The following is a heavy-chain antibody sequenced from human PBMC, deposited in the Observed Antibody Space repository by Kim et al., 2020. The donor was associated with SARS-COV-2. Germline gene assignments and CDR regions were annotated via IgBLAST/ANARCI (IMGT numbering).Heavy chain of an antibody. D-gene: IGHD5-12*01. CDR1: GGTFSSYA. CDR3: ARDRLGDIVATIGGYFDY. CDR2: IIPIFGTA. Sequence: SVKVSCKASGGTFSSYAISWVRQAPGQGLEWMGGIIPIFGTANYAQKFQGRVTITADESTSTAYMELSSLRSEETAVYYCARDRLGDIVATIGGYFDYWGQGTLVTVSS. V-gene: IGHV1-69*13. J-gene: IGHJ4*02.